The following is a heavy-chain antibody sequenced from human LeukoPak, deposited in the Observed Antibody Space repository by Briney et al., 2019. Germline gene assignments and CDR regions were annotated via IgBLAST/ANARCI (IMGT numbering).Heavy chain of an antibody. J-gene: IGHJ5*02. CDR2: ISGSGGST. CDR3: AKMTPASSSGSSNWFDP. Sequence: GSLRLSCAASGFTFSSYAMSWVRQAPGKGLEWVSAISGSGGSTYYADSVKGRFTISRDNSKNTLYLQMNSLRAEDTAVYYCAKMTPASSSGSSNWFDPWGQGTLVTVSS. CDR1: GFTFSSYA. D-gene: IGHD3-10*01. V-gene: IGHV3-23*01.